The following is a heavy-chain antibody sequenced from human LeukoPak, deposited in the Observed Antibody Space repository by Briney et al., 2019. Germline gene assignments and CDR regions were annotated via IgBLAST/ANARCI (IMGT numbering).Heavy chain of an antibody. CDR1: GVSISSSSYY. V-gene: IGHV4-39*07. J-gene: IGHJ5*02. CDR3: AREGDWFDP. CDR2: IYYSGST. Sequence: SETLSLTCTVSGVSISSSSYYWGWIRQPPGKGLEWIGSIYYSGSTYYTPSLKSRVTISVDTSKNQFSLKLSSVTAADTAVYYCAREGDWFDPWGQGTLVTVSS.